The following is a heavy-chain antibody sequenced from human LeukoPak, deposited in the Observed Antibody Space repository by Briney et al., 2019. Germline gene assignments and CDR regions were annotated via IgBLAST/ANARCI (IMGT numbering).Heavy chain of an antibody. D-gene: IGHD3-3*01. Sequence: GGSLRLSCAASGFTFSSYAMSWVRQAPGKGLEWVSAISGSGGSRHYADSVKGRFTISRDNSKNTLYLQMNSLRAEDTAVYYCAKAGAIYGVVNPFYLYYMDVWGKGTTVTVSS. CDR3: AKAGAIYGVVNPFYLYYMDV. V-gene: IGHV3-23*01. CDR1: GFTFSSYA. CDR2: ISGSGGSR. J-gene: IGHJ6*03.